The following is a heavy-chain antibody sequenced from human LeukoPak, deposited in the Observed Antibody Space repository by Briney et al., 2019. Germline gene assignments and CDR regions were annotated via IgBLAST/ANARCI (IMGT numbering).Heavy chain of an antibody. J-gene: IGHJ4*02. CDR2: INPKNGGT. D-gene: IGHD3-10*01. Sequence: ASVKVSCRASGYTFTAYYIHWVRQAPGQGLEWMGRINPKNGGTNYAQNFQGRVTMTRDTSISTAYMELSSLGSDDTAVYYCARDLNYYYGSGSERFDYWGQGTLVTVSS. CDR3: ARDLNYYYGSGSERFDY. CDR1: GYTFTAYY. V-gene: IGHV1-2*06.